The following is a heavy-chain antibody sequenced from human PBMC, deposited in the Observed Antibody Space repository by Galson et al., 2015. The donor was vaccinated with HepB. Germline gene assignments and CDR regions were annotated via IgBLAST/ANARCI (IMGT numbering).Heavy chain of an antibody. CDR1: GFAFSSYA. Sequence: SLRLSCAASGFAFSSYAMSWVRQAPGKGLEWVSVITGSGGSTYFADSVKGRFTISRDNAKNTLYLQMNSLRAEDTAVYYCARGLFYYYDSSGYYRNDYWGQGTLVTVSS. J-gene: IGHJ4*02. CDR2: ITGSGGST. D-gene: IGHD3-22*01. V-gene: IGHV3-23*01. CDR3: ARGLFYYYDSSGYYRNDY.